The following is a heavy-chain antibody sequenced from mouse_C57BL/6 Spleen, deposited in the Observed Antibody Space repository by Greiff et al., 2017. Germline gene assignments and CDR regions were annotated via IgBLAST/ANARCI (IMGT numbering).Heavy chain of an antibody. CDR2: IYPSDSET. J-gene: IGHJ3*01. CDR1: GYTFTSYW. D-gene: IGHD4-1*01. CDR3: ARESLGPFAY. Sequence: VQLQQPGAELVRPGSSVKLSCKASGYTFTSYWMDWVKQRPGQGLEWIGNIYPSDSETHYNQKFKDKDTLTVDKSSSTAYMQLSSLTSEDSAVYYCARESLGPFAYWGQGTLVTVSA. V-gene: IGHV1-61*01.